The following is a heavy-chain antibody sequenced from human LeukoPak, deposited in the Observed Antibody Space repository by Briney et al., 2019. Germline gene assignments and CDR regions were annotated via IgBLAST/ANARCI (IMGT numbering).Heavy chain of an antibody. J-gene: IGHJ6*02. CDR1: GYTFTGYY. CDR2: INPNSGGT. CDR3: ARAPRFGEFIDGMDV. V-gene: IGHV1-2*04. Sequence: ASVKVSCKASGYTFTGYYMHWVRQAPGQGLEWTGWINPNSGGTNYAQKFQGWVTMTRDTSISTAYMELSRLRSDDTAVYYCARAPRFGEFIDGMDVWGQGTTVTVSS. D-gene: IGHD3-10*01.